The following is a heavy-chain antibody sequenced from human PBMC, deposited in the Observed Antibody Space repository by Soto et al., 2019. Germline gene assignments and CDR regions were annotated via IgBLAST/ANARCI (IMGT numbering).Heavy chain of an antibody. V-gene: IGHV4-30-4*01. Sequence: SETLSLTCTVSGGSIRNGDYYWGWIRQPPGKGLEWIGYVYYSGTTYSHPSLNSRVSISVDTSENQFSLRLTSVTAADTAVYYCVSSSLYGMDVWGQGTTVTVSS. CDR1: GGSIRNGDYY. CDR2: VYYSGTT. J-gene: IGHJ6*02. CDR3: VSSSLYGMDV.